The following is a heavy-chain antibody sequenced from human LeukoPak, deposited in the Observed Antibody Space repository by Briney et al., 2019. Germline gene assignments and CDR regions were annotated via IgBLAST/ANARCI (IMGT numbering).Heavy chain of an antibody. D-gene: IGHD3-3*01. CDR3: AKPITISGATDAFDI. CDR2: IKQDGSEK. J-gene: IGHJ3*02. V-gene: IGHV3-7*01. CDR1: GFTFNSYW. Sequence: GESLKISCVASGFTFNSYWMNWVRQAPGKRLEWVANIKQDGSEKYYVDSVKGRFTISRDNAKNSLYLQMNSLRAEDTAVYYCAKPITISGATDAFDIWGQGTMVIVSS.